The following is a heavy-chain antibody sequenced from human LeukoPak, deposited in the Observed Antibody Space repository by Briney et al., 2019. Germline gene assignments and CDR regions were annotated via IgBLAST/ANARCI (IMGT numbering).Heavy chain of an antibody. CDR3: ARRNVYSSSWDYFDY. Sequence: PSETLSLTCTVSGGSISSTNYYWGWIRQPPGKGLEWIGSIYYSGSTYYNPSLKSRVTISVDTSMNQFSLKLSSVTAADTAVYYCARRNVYSSSWDYFDYWGQGTLVTVSS. CDR2: IYYSGST. V-gene: IGHV4-39*01. D-gene: IGHD6-13*01. J-gene: IGHJ4*02. CDR1: GGSISSTNYY.